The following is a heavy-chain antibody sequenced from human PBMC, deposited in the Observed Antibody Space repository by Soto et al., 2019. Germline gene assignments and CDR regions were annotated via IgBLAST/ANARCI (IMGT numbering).Heavy chain of an antibody. V-gene: IGHV3-23*01. Sequence: GGSLRLSCAAFGFTFSSYAMSWVRQAPGKGPEWVSGISGSGSNTYYADSVKGRFTLSRDNSKNTLYLQMNSLRDEDTAVYYCARSPRRDEYNFYFDYWGQGTLVTVSS. CDR1: GFTFSSYA. CDR3: ARSPRRDEYNFYFDY. J-gene: IGHJ4*02. D-gene: IGHD1-20*01. CDR2: ISGSGSNT.